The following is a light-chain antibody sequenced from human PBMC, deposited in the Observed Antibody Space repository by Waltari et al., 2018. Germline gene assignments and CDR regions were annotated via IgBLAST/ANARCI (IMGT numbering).Light chain of an antibody. CDR2: EVS. CDR3: SSITSSTTWV. Sequence: QSALTQPASVSGSPGQSITISCTGTSSDVGGYNYVSWYQQDSGKAPKLMIYEVSNRPAGVSNRFSGSKSGNTASLTSSGLQAEDEGDYYCSSITSSTTWVFGGGTKLTVL. CDR1: SSDVGGYNY. V-gene: IGLV2-14*01. J-gene: IGLJ3*02.